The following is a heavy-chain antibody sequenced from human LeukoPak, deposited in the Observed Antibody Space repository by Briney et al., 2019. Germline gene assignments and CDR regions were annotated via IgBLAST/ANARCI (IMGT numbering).Heavy chain of an antibody. CDR2: IYHSGST. J-gene: IGHJ5*02. V-gene: IGHV4-4*02. CDR3: ARLDYDSSFYHPYNWFDP. D-gene: IGHD3-22*01. Sequence: SETLSLTCAVSGGSISSSNWWSWVRQPPGKGLEWIGEIYHSGSTNYNPSLKSRVTISVDKSKNQFSLKLSSVTAADTALYYCARLDYDSSFYHPYNWFDPWGKGILVTVSP. CDR1: GGSISSSNW.